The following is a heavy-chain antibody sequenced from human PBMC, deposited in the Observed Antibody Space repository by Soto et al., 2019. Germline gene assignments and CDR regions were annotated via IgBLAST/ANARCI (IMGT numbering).Heavy chain of an antibody. D-gene: IGHD3-10*01. CDR1: VFTFINYA. Sequence: GGSLRLACAASVFTFINYAMSWVRQAPGKGLEWVSTISGSGGNTYYADSVKGRSTISRDSSKNTLYLQMNSLRAEDTAVYYCAKDRVVRGVAGAFDIWGQGTMVTVSS. CDR2: ISGSGGNT. V-gene: IGHV3-23*01. J-gene: IGHJ3*02. CDR3: AKDRVVRGVAGAFDI.